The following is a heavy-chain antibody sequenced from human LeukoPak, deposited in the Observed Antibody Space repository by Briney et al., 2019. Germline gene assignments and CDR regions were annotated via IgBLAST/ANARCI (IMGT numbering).Heavy chain of an antibody. CDR3: ARDYYDSSGYYSSTDYYYYMDV. D-gene: IGHD3-22*01. Sequence: SVKVSCKASGGTFSSYAISWVRQAPGQGLEWMGGFIPIFGTANYAQKFQGRVTITTDESTSTAYMELSSLRSGDTAVYYCARDYYDSSGYYSSTDYYYYMDVWGKGTTVTVSS. J-gene: IGHJ6*03. CDR2: FIPIFGTA. V-gene: IGHV1-69*05. CDR1: GGTFSSYA.